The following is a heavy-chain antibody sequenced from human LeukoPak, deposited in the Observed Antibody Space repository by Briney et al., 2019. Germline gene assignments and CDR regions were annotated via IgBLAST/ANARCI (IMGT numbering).Heavy chain of an antibody. J-gene: IGHJ4*02. CDR2: MYYSGNT. CDR3: ASVVAGTTPYFDY. D-gene: IGHD6-19*01. V-gene: IGHV4-39*07. Sequence: PSETLSLTCTVYGGFITNSNYFWGWIRQPPGRGLEWIAYMYYSGNTYYNASLKSRVTKSLDTSKNQFSLRLISVTAADTAMYYCASVVAGTTPYFDYRGQGVLVTVSS. CDR1: GGFITNSNYF.